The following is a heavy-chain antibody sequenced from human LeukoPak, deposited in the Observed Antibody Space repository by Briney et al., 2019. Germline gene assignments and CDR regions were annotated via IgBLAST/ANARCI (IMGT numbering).Heavy chain of an antibody. Sequence: GGSLRLSCAASGFTFSSYAMHWVRQAPGKGLEWVAVISYDGSNKYYADSVKGRFTISRDNSKNTLYLQMNSLRAEDTAVYYCASIGSGYPHWGQETLVTVSS. D-gene: IGHD3-22*01. V-gene: IGHV3-30*01. CDR2: ISYDGSNK. J-gene: IGHJ4*02. CDR3: ASIGSGYPH. CDR1: GFTFSSYA.